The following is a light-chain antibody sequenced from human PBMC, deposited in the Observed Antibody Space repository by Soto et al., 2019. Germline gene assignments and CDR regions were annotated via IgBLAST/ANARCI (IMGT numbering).Light chain of an antibody. CDR2: SAS. J-gene: IGKJ2*01. CDR1: QSARSL. V-gene: IGKV3-15*01. CDR3: QQYNNWPPYT. Sequence: EIVMTQSPGTLSVSPGERATLSCRASQSARSLLAWYQQKPGQAPRLLIYSASTRATGVPARFSGSGSGTEFTLTISSLQSEDFAVYYCQQYNNWPPYTFGQGTKLEIK.